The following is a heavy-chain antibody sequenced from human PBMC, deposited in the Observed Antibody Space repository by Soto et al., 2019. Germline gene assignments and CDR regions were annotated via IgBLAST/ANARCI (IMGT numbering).Heavy chain of an antibody. J-gene: IGHJ5*02. CDR2: IYYSGST. CDR1: GGSISSSSYH. D-gene: IGHD3-22*01. CDR3: AISSGYYSSYRFDP. Sequence: SETLSLTCTVSGGSISSSSYHWGWIRQPPGKGLEWIGSIYYSGSTYYNPSLKSRVTISVDTSKNQFSLKLSSVTAADTAVYFCAISSGYYSSYRFDPWGQGTLVTVYS. V-gene: IGHV4-39*01.